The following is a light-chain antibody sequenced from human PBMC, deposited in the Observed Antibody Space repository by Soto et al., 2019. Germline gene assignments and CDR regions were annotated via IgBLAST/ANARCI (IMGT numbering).Light chain of an antibody. CDR2: AAS. CDR3: QQSHSTPLT. Sequence: DIQMTQSPSSLSASVGDRVTITCRASQSISTYLNWYQQIPGKAPNLLIYAASSLQSGVPSRFSGSGSGTDFTLTISSLQPEDFASYYCQQSHSTPLTFGGGTKVEIK. CDR1: QSISTY. J-gene: IGKJ4*01. V-gene: IGKV1-39*01.